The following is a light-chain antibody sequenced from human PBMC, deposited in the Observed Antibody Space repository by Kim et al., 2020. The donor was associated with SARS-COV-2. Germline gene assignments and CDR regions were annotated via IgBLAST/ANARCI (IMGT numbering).Light chain of an antibody. Sequence: VLTQSPGTLSLSPGERATLSCRASQSIDDSYLAWYQQKPGQAPRLLIHGASNRATGIPDRFSGTGSGSDFTLTISRLEPEDFALYFCQYYGASPRVTFGPGTKVDIK. J-gene: IGKJ3*01. CDR3: QYYGASPRVT. CDR2: GAS. V-gene: IGKV3-20*01. CDR1: QSIDDSY.